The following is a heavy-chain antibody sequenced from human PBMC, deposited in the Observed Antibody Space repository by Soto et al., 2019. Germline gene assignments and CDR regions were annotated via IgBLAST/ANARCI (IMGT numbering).Heavy chain of an antibody. D-gene: IGHD3-10*01. Sequence: AVKVSCKASGGTFSSYAISWVRQAPGQGXEWMGGIIPIFGTANYAQKFQGRVTITADESTSTAYMELSSLRSEDTAVYYCARGGWDYYGSGSSGTKTFDPWGQGTLVTVSS. CDR1: GGTFSSYA. CDR3: ARGGWDYYGSGSSGTKTFDP. J-gene: IGHJ5*02. V-gene: IGHV1-69*13. CDR2: IIPIFGTA.